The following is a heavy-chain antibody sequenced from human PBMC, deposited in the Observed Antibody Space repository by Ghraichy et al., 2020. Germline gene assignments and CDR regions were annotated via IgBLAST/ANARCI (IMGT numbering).Heavy chain of an antibody. CDR2: ISAGSGSI. CDR1: GFTFSSYA. Sequence: GGSLRLSCTASGFTFSSYAMTWVRQAPGKGLEWVSSISAGSGSIYYADSVKGRFTVSRDNSKNTLYLVMNSLRAEDTAMYYCATLWEPHPSSSLDCWGQGTLVTASS. D-gene: IGHD1-26*01. J-gene: IGHJ4*02. V-gene: IGHV3-23*01. CDR3: ATLWEPHPSSSLDC.